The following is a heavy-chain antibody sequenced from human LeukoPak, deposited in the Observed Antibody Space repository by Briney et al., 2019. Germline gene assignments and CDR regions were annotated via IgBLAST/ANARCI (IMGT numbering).Heavy chain of an antibody. CDR2: ISSSSSYT. CDR1: GFTFSDYY. CDR3: ASGSYDSSGYYGIVDY. J-gene: IGHJ4*02. D-gene: IGHD3-22*01. Sequence: GGSLRLSCAASGFTFSDYYMSWIRQAPGKGLEWVSYISSSSSYTNYADSVKGRFTISRDNAKNSLYLQMNSLRAEDTAVYYCASGSYDSSGYYGIVDYWGQGTLATVSS. V-gene: IGHV3-11*06.